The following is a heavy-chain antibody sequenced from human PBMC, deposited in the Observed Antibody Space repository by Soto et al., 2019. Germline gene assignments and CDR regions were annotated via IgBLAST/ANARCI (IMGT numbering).Heavy chain of an antibody. J-gene: IGHJ4*02. D-gene: IGHD3-10*01. V-gene: IGHV4-30-4*01. CDR1: GASISSGY. Sequence: SETLSLTCTVSGASISSGYWSWIRQSPGKGLEWIGYIYYDGRTHYNPSLRSRVSMSVDTSKNQFSLILSSVTAADTAIYHCASSGVDDSPSYFWFNFDYWGQGSQVTVSS. CDR2: IYYDGRT. CDR3: ASSGVDDSPSYFWFNFDY.